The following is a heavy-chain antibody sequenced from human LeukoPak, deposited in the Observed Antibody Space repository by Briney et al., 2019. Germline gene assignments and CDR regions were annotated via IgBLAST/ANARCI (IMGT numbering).Heavy chain of an antibody. J-gene: IGHJ6*02. CDR2: ISSGGAYI. V-gene: IGHV3-21*01. CDR1: GFTFRSYS. CDR3: ARERRLGYCSSTSCYPYYYYGMDV. Sequence: GGSLRLSCAASGFTFRSYSLNWVRQAPGKGLEWVSSISSGGAYIYYADSVKGRFTISRDNAKNSLYLQMNSLRAEDTAVYYCARERRLGYCSSTSCYPYYYYGMDVWGQGTTVTVSS. D-gene: IGHD2-2*01.